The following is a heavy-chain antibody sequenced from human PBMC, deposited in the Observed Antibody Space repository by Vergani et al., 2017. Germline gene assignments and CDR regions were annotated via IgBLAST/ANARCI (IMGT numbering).Heavy chain of an antibody. D-gene: IGHD3-3*01. J-gene: IGHJ3*02. V-gene: IGHV1-46*01. CDR3: ARRNIGDFWSGYYHRGDGAFDI. Sequence: QVQLVQSGAEVKKPGASVKVSCKASGYTFTSYYMHWVRQAPGQGLEWMGIINPSGGSTSYAQKFQGRVTMTRDTSTSTVYMELRSLRSDDTAVYYCARRNIGDFWSGYYHRGDGAFDIWGQGTMVTVSS. CDR2: INPSGGST. CDR1: GYTFTSYY.